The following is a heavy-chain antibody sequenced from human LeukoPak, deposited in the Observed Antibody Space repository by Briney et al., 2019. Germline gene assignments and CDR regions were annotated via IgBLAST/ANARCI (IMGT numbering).Heavy chain of an antibody. CDR1: GGSNSSSSYY. CDR2: IYYSGST. Sequence: SDTLSLTCTVSGGSNSSSSYYWGWIPQPPGKGLEWFGSIYYSGSTYYNPSLKRRVTISVDTSKNQFSLELSSVTAADTAVYYCATDYGDYYGMDVWGQGTTVTVSS. V-gene: IGHV4-39*01. D-gene: IGHD4-17*01. J-gene: IGHJ6*02. CDR3: ATDYGDYYGMDV.